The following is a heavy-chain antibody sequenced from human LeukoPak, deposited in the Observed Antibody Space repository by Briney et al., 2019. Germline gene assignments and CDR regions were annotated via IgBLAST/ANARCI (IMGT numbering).Heavy chain of an antibody. CDR1: GYTFTGYY. Sequence: ASVKVSCKASGYTFTGYYMNWVSQSPGRRLEWLGWIHPNGVATKNDQKFQGRVTMSRDTSIRTAYMEVSRLRFDDPAVYYCARTGGGESDGDYDSDYYYYYMDVWGKGTTVTISS. CDR3: ARTGGGESDGDYDSDYYYYYMDV. V-gene: IGHV1-2*02. CDR2: IHPNGVAT. J-gene: IGHJ6*03. D-gene: IGHD4-17*01.